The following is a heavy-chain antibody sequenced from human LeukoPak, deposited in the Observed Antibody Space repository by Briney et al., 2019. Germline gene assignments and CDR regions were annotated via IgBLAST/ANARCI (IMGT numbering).Heavy chain of an antibody. CDR2: ISAYNGNT. CDR3: ARGRPYYYDSSGYYSDY. J-gene: IGHJ4*02. CDR1: GYTFTSYG. Sequence: GASVKVSCKASGYTFTSYGISWVRQAPGQGLEWMGWISAYNGNTNYAQKLQGRVTMTTDTSTSTAYMELRSLRSDDTAAYYCARGRPYYYDSSGYYSDYWGQGTLVTVSS. V-gene: IGHV1-18*01. D-gene: IGHD3-22*01.